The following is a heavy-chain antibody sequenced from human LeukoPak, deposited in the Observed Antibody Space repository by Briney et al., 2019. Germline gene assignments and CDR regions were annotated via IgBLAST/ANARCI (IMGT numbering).Heavy chain of an antibody. CDR2: IGGSGGST. D-gene: IGHD3-3*01. V-gene: IGHV3-23*01. J-gene: IGHJ4*02. CDR3: ARDPGVVAFHYFDY. CDR1: GFTFSSHA. Sequence: GGSLRLSCAASGFTFSSHAMGWVRQAPGKGLEWVTAIGGSGGSTYYADSVKGRFTISRDNSKNTLYLQMNSLRAEDTALYYCARDPGVVAFHYFDYWGQGTLVTVSS.